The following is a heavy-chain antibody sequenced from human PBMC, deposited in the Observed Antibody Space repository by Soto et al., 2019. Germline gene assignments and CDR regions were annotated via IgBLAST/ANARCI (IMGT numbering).Heavy chain of an antibody. J-gene: IGHJ4*02. CDR1: GFTVSSNY. CDR3: ARQADY. V-gene: IGHV3-53*01. Sequence: GGSLRLSCAASGFTVSSNYMSWVRQAPGRGLEWVSVIYSGGTTYYADSVNGRFTISRDNSKNTLYFQMNSLRAEDTAVYYCARQADYWGQGTLVTVSS. CDR2: IYSGGTT.